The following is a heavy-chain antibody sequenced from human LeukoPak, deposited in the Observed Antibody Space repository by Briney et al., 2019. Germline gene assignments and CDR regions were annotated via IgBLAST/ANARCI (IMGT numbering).Heavy chain of an antibody. CDR1: GFTFSSYW. D-gene: IGHD3-10*01. CDR3: AKDKGYYYGSGSSYNWFDP. Sequence: GGSLRLSCAASGFTFSSYWLHWVRQAPGKGLVWVSRINSDGSSTSYADSVKGRLTISRDNAKNTLYLQMNSLRAEDTAVYYCAKDKGYYYGSGSSYNWFDPWGQGTLVTVSS. CDR2: INSDGSST. V-gene: IGHV3-74*01. J-gene: IGHJ5*02.